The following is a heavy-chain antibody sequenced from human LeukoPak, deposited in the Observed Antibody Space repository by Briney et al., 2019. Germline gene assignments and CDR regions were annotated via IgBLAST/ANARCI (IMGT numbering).Heavy chain of an antibody. J-gene: IGHJ4*02. D-gene: IGHD3-3*01. Sequence: GGSLRLSCAASGFTFSSYWMSWVRQAPGKGLEWVANIKQDGSEKYYVDSVKGRFTISRDNAKNSLYQQMNSLRAEDTAVYYCARAHLYDFWSGYYLCYFDYWGQGTLVTVSS. CDR3: ARAHLYDFWSGYYLCYFDY. CDR2: IKQDGSEK. V-gene: IGHV3-7*01. CDR1: GFTFSSYW.